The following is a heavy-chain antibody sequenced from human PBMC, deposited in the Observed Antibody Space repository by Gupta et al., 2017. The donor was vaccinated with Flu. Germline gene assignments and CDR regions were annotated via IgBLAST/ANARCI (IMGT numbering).Heavy chain of an antibody. D-gene: IGHD4-4*01. Sequence: MHWVPQSPGKGLDWVALTSFDESLKPYADSVKGRFTISRDNSKNTLYLQMNNLRPEDTAVYFCVKDPYSNHGSYFDYWGQGILVTVSS. CDR3: VKDPYSNHGSYFDY. J-gene: IGHJ4*02. CDR2: TSFDESLK. V-gene: IGHV3-30*18.